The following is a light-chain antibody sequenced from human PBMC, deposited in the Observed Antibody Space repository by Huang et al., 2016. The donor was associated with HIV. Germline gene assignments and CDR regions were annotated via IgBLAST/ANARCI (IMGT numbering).Light chain of an antibody. CDR1: QGISNS. CDR3: QQYYSTPPIT. CDR2: AAS. J-gene: IGKJ5*01. Sequence: DIQMTQSPSSLSASVGDRVTITCRASQGISNSLAWYQQNPGKAPKLLLYAASRLKSGVPSRFRGSGSGTDYTLTISSLQPEDFATYYCQQYYSTPPITFGRGTRLEIK. V-gene: IGKV1-NL1*01.